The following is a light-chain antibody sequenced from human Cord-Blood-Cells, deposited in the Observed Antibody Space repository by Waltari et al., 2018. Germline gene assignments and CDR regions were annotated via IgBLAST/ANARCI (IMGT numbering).Light chain of an antibody. CDR3: SSYTSSSTNYV. CDR1: SSDVGGYNY. V-gene: IGLV2-14*01. CDR2: EVS. Sequence: QSALTQPASVSGSPGQSITISCTGTSSDVGGYNYVSWYQQHPGKAPKRMIYEVSKRPTGVSRRFSGSKSGNAASLTSSGRHADDEADYYCSSYTSSSTNYVFGTGTKVTVL. J-gene: IGLJ1*01.